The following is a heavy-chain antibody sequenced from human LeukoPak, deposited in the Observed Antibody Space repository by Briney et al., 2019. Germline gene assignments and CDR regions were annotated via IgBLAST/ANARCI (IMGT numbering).Heavy chain of an antibody. CDR3: AREAPAAINWFDP. D-gene: IGHD2-2*02. CDR1: GGTFSSYA. J-gene: IGHJ5*02. Sequence: SVKVSCKASGGTFSSYAISWVRQAPGQGLEWMGGIIPIFGTANYAQKFQGRVTITADESTSTAYMELSSLRSEDTAVYYCAREAPAAINWFDPWGQGTLVTVSS. CDR2: IIPIFGTA. V-gene: IGHV1-69*01.